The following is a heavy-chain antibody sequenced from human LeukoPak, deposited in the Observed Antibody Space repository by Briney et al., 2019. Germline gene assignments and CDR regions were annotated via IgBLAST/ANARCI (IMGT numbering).Heavy chain of an antibody. V-gene: IGHV4-31*03. D-gene: IGHD6-6*01. CDR3: ARKVEQLVLRSYYYYYYMDV. J-gene: IGHJ6*03. Sequence: ASQTLSLTCTVSGGSISSGGYYWSWIRQHPGKGLEWIGDIYYSGSTYYNPSLKSRVTISVDTSKNQFSLKLSSVTAADTAVYYCARKVEQLVLRSYYYYYYMDVWGKGTTVTVSS. CDR2: IYYSGST. CDR1: GGSISSGGYY.